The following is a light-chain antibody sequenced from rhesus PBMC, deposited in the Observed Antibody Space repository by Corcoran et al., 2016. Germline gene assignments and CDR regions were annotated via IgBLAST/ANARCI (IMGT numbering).Light chain of an antibody. CDR2: YSS. J-gene: IGKJ4*01. Sequence: DIQMTQSPSSLSTSVGETVTISCRASHGIRNYSAWYPQKPGKAPKPLIYYSSELKRGVPSRFSGSGSGTDFTLTISSLQPEDFAVYSCQQHYTYPLTFGGGTKVELK. CDR1: HGIRNY. CDR3: QQHYTYPLT. V-gene: IGKV1S14*01.